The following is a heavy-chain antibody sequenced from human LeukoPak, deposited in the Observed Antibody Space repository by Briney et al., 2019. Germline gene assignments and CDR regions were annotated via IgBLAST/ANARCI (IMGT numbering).Heavy chain of an antibody. CDR1: GYTFTSYA. D-gene: IGHD1-7*01. V-gene: IGHV1-3*01. Sequence: ASVKVSCKASGYTFTSYAMHWVRQAPGQRLEWMGWINAGNGNTKYSQKFQGRVTITRDTSASTAYMELSSLRSEDTAVYYCARELGYNWNYVNEDYWGQGTLVTVSS. CDR2: INAGNGNT. J-gene: IGHJ4*02. CDR3: ARELGYNWNYVNEDY.